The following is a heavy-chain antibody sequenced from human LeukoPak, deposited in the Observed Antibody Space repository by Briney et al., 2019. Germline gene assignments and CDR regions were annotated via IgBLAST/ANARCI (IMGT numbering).Heavy chain of an antibody. V-gene: IGHV3-21*01. D-gene: IGHD6-6*01. Sequence: GGSLRLSCAASGFTFSRYSMNWVRQAPGKGLEWVSSISSSSSYIYYADSVKGRFTISRDNDKNSLYLQMNSLRAEDTAVSYCASRVKGQLVHWFDPWGQGTLVTVSS. CDR1: GFTFSRYS. CDR3: ASRVKGQLVHWFDP. CDR2: ISSSSSYI. J-gene: IGHJ5*02.